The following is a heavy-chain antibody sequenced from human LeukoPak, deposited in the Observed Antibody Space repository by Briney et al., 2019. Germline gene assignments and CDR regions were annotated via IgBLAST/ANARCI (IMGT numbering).Heavy chain of an antibody. CDR2: IDSSSTSI. Sequence: GGSLRLSCAASGFTFSSYSMNWVRQAPGKGLEWVSSIDSSSTSIYYADSVKGRFAISRDNAKNSLYLQMNSLRAEDTAVYYCARCSGYDFFYPDWGQGTMVTVSS. CDR1: GFTFSSYS. J-gene: IGHJ3*01. V-gene: IGHV3-21*01. CDR3: ARCSGYDFFYPD. D-gene: IGHD5-12*01.